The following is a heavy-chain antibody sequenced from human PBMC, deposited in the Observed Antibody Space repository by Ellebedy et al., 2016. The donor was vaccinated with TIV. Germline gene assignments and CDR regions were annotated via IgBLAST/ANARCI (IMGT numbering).Heavy chain of an antibody. Sequence: GESLKISCAASGFPVTSNYMNWVRQAPGKGLEWVSYISSTGITIYYADSVKGRFTISRDNAKISLYLQMNSLTAEDTAVYYCARELYFGEGDALDIWGQGTMVTVSS. V-gene: IGHV3-11*04. CDR1: GFPVTSNY. CDR2: ISSTGITI. D-gene: IGHD3-10*01. J-gene: IGHJ3*02. CDR3: ARELYFGEGDALDI.